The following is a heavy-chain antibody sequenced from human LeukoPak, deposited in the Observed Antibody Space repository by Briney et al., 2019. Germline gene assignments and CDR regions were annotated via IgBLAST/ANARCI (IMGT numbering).Heavy chain of an antibody. V-gene: IGHV3-66*02. CDR2: IYSGGST. D-gene: IGHD6-25*01. CDR3: AREAITATGPFDY. CDR1: GFTVSSNY. J-gene: IGHJ4*02. Sequence: GGSLRLSCAASGFTVSSNYMSWVRQAPGKGLEWVSVIYSGGSTYYADSVKGRFTISRDNSKNTLYLQTNSLRAEDTAVYYCAREAITATGPFDYWGQGTLVTVSS.